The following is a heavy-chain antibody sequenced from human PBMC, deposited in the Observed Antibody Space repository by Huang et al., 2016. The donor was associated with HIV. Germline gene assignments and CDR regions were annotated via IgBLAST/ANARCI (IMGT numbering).Heavy chain of an antibody. CDR3: VRDPRIQSWLNYFDY. CDR1: GFTFSSYW. CDR2: INSDGGSS. J-gene: IGHJ4*02. V-gene: IGHV3-74*01. D-gene: IGHD3-22*01. Sequence: EVQLVESGGGLVQPGGSLRLSCAASGFTFSSYWMHWVRQAAGKGRVWVSRINSDGGSSGDADSVKGRFTISRDNAKNTLYLQMNSLRAEDTAVYYCVRDPRIQSWLNYFDYWGQGTLVSVSS.